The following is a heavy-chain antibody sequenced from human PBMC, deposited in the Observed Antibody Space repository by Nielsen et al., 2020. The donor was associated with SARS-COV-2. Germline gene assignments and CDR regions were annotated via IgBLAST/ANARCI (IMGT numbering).Heavy chain of an antibody. CDR3: ARPANDFWSGYHAGSYYYYGMDV. D-gene: IGHD3-3*01. J-gene: IGHJ6*02. Sequence: WLRQPPGKGLEWVSSISSSSSYIYYADSVKGRFTISRDNAKNSLYLQMNSLRAEDAAVYYCARPANDFWSGYHAGSYYYYGMDVWGQGTTVTVSS. CDR2: ISSSSSYI. V-gene: IGHV3-21*01.